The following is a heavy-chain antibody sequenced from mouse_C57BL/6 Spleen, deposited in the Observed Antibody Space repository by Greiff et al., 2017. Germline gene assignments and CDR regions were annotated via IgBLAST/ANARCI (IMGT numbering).Heavy chain of an antibody. J-gene: IGHJ2*01. CDR3: ARGLHY. CDR1: GYSITSGYY. V-gene: IGHV3-6*01. D-gene: IGHD3-3*01. Sequence: DVKLVESGPGLVKPSQSLSLTCSVTGYSITSGYYWNWIRQFPGNKLEWMGYISYDGSNNYNPSLKNRISITRDTSKNQFFLKLNSVTTEDTATYYCARGLHYWGQGTTLTVSS. CDR2: ISYDGSN.